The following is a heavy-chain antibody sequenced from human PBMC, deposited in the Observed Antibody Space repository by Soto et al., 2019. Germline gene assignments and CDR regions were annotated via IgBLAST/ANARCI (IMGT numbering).Heavy chain of an antibody. CDR3: ARGSPTNWYFDL. D-gene: IGHD3-10*01. Sequence: QVQLVQSGAEVKKPGSSVKVSCRASGGTFSNYAIRWVRQAPGQGLEWMGGIIPLFGTANYVQKFQGRVTITADKSTATADMELNSLRSEDTAVYYCARGSPTNWYFDLWGRGTLVTVSS. CDR1: GGTFSNYA. CDR2: IIPLFGTA. V-gene: IGHV1-69*06. J-gene: IGHJ2*01.